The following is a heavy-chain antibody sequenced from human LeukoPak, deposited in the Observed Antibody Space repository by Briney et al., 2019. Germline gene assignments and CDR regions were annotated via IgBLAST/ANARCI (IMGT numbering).Heavy chain of an antibody. CDR3: ARDSRWELLTYYYYYYHMDV. J-gene: IGHJ6*03. D-gene: IGHD1-26*01. Sequence: SETLSLTCTVSAYSISSGYYWGWIRQPPGKGLEWIGSIYHSGSTYYNPSLKSRVTISVDTSKNQFSLKLSSVTAADTAVYYCARDSRWELLTYYYYYYHMDVWGKGTTVTVSS. V-gene: IGHV4-38-2*02. CDR2: IYHSGST. CDR1: AYSISSGYY.